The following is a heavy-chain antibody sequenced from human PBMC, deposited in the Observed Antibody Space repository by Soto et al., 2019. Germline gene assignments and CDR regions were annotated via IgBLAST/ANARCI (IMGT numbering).Heavy chain of an antibody. V-gene: IGHV3-23*01. Sequence: EVQLLESGGGLVQPGGSLRLSCAASGFTFSSYAMSWVRQAPGKGLEWVSAISGSGGSTYYADSVKVRFTISRDNSKNTLYLQMNSLRAEDTAVYYCAKDRTYYYGSGSYSPHWYFDLWGRGTLVTVSS. CDR1: GFTFSSYA. D-gene: IGHD3-10*01. CDR2: ISGSGGST. J-gene: IGHJ2*01. CDR3: AKDRTYYYGSGSYSPHWYFDL.